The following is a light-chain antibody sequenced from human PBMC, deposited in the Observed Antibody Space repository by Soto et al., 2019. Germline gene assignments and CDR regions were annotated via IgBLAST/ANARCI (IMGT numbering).Light chain of an antibody. Sequence: IVMIPFPNSLAVSLGERATMNCRSSQRIFYSSNSKNYLARYQQKPRQPPTLLIYWASTRESGVPDRFSGSGSGTDFTLTISILQAEDVTGYCCQQYSSTLLTFGEVTKL. J-gene: IGKJ1*01. CDR1: QRIFYSSNSKNY. V-gene: IGKV4-1*01. CDR3: QQYSSTLLT. CDR2: WAS.